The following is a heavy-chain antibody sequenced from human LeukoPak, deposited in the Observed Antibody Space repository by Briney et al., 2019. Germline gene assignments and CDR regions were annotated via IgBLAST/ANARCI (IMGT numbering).Heavy chain of an antibody. Sequence: PGGSLRLSCAASGFTFSSYAMSWVRQAPGKGLEWVSSISSSSSYIYYADSVTGRFTISRDNAKNSLYLQMNGLRAEDTAVYYCARDCYGDYVSAFDIWGQGTMVTVSS. D-gene: IGHD4-17*01. CDR2: ISSSSSYI. CDR1: GFTFSSYA. J-gene: IGHJ3*02. V-gene: IGHV3-21*01. CDR3: ARDCYGDYVSAFDI.